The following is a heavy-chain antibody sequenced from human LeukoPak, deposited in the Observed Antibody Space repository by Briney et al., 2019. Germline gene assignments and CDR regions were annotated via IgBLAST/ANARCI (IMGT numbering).Heavy chain of an antibody. V-gene: IGHV3-21*01. CDR3: ARLRRNSDRSDFFYYYDH. CDR1: GFTFSDYS. CDR2: VNTVSSYI. J-gene: IGHJ4*02. Sequence: PGGSLRLSCAASGFTFSDYSMNWVRQAPGKGLEWVASVNTVSSYIYYADSMRGRFTISRDNAKNSLFLQVNSLRAEDTDVYYCARLRRNSDRSDFFYYYDHWGQGTLVTVSS. D-gene: IGHD3-22*01.